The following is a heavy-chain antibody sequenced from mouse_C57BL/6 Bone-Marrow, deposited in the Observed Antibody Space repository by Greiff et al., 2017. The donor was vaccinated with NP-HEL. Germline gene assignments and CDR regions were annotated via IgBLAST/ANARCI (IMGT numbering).Heavy chain of an antibody. D-gene: IGHD2-4*01. CDR1: GYSITSGYY. Sequence: EVQLQESGPGLVKPSQSLSLTCSVTGYSITSGYYWNWIRQFPGNKLEWMGYISYDGRNKYNPSLKNRISITRDTSQNQFFLKLNSVTTEDTATYYCARGVYHDCFAYWGQGTLVTVSA. J-gene: IGHJ3*01. V-gene: IGHV3-6*01. CDR2: ISYDGRN. CDR3: ARGVYHDCFAY.